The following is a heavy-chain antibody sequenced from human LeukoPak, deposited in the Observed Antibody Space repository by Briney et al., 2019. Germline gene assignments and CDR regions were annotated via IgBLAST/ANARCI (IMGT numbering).Heavy chain of an antibody. Sequence: PGGSLRLSCAASGFTFSDYYMSWIRQAPGKGLEWVSYISSNSSYTNYADSVKGRFTISRDNAKNSLYLQMNSLRAEDTAVYYCARGNSITGTTPLDYFDYWGQGTLVTVSS. CDR1: GFTFSDYY. D-gene: IGHD1-20*01. CDR3: ARGNSITGTTPLDYFDY. J-gene: IGHJ4*02. V-gene: IGHV3-11*05. CDR2: ISSNSSYT.